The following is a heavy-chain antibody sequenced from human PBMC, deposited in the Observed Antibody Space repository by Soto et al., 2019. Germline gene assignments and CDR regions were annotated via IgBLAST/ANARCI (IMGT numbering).Heavy chain of an antibody. CDR1: GFTFSDYY. CDR2: ISSSGSTI. J-gene: IGHJ3*02. Sequence: GGSLRLSCAASGFTFSDYYMSWIRQAPGKGLEWVSYISSSGSTIYYADSVKGRFTISRDNAKNSLYLQMNSLRAEDTAVYYCARDRSKVVAARPQDAFDIWGQGTMVTVSS. CDR3: ARDRSKVVAARPQDAFDI. D-gene: IGHD2-15*01. V-gene: IGHV3-11*01.